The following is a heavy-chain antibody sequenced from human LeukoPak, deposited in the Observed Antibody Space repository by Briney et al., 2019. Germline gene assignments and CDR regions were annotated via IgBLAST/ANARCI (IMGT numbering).Heavy chain of an antibody. Sequence: SPSETLSLTCTVSGGSISSSSYYWGWIRHPPGKGLEWIGSIYYGGSTYYNPSLKSRFTRSVDTAKNQFSLKLSSVTAADTAVYYCARVSYDSSCMDVWGQGTTVTVSS. D-gene: IGHD3-22*01. CDR2: IYYGGST. V-gene: IGHV4-39*07. CDR1: GGSISSSSYY. J-gene: IGHJ6*02. CDR3: ARVSYDSSCMDV.